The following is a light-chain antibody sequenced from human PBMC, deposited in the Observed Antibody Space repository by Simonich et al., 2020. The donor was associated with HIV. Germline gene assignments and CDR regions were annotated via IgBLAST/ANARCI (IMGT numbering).Light chain of an antibody. CDR3: QQRSNWPPYT. V-gene: IGKV3D-20*02. CDR1: QSVSSSY. Sequence: EIVLTQSPGTLSLSPGERATLSCRASQSVSSSYLAWYQQKPGLAPRLLIYDASSRATGIPDRFSGSGSGTDFTLTISSLEPEDFAVYYCQQRSNWPPYTFGQGTKLEIK. J-gene: IGKJ2*01. CDR2: DAS.